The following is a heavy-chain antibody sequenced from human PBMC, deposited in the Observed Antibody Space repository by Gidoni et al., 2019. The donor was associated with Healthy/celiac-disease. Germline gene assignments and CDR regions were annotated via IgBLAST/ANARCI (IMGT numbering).Heavy chain of an antibody. Sequence: QVQLVESGGGLVKPGGSLRLSCAASGFTFSDYYMSWIRQAPGKGLEWVSYISSSSSYTNYADSVKGRFTISRDNAKNSLYLQMNSLRAEDTAVYYCARDRGYCSGGSCYFDYWGQGTLVTVSS. CDR1: GFTFSDYY. V-gene: IGHV3-11*06. J-gene: IGHJ4*02. D-gene: IGHD2-15*01. CDR2: ISSSSSYT. CDR3: ARDRGYCSGGSCYFDY.